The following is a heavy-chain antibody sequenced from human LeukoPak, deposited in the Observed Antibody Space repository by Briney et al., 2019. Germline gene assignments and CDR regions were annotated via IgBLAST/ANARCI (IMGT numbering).Heavy chain of an antibody. CDR2: IHSDGSIT. J-gene: IGHJ4*02. CDR1: GFTFSSHW. CDR3: ARDRTTVTVFDY. Sequence: GGSLRPSCAASGFTFSSHWMHWVRQAPGKGLVWVARIHSDGSITSYADSVEGRFTVSRDNAKNTLYLQMNSLRGDDTAVYYCARDRTTVTVFDYWGQGTLVTVSS. D-gene: IGHD4-17*01. V-gene: IGHV3-74*01.